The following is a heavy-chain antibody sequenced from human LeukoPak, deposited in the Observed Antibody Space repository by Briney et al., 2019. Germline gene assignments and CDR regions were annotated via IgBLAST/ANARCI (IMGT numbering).Heavy chain of an antibody. V-gene: IGHV1-24*01. Sequence: GASVKVSCKVSGYTLTEFSMHWVRQAPGKGLEWMGGFDPEDGETIYAQKFQGRVTMTEDTSTDTAYMELSSLRSEDTAVYYCATPLGNWNDVYYFDYWGQGTLITVSS. CDR2: FDPEDGET. CDR1: GYTLTEFS. D-gene: IGHD1-1*01. J-gene: IGHJ4*02. CDR3: ATPLGNWNDVYYFDY.